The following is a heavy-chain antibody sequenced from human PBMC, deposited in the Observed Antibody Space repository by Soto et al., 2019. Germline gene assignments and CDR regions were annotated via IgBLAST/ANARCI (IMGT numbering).Heavy chain of an antibody. J-gene: IGHJ5*02. Sequence: QVQLVQSGAEVRRPGASVRVSCKASGYSFIDYYINWVRQAPGQGLEWMGWINPKDGATKSAQKFQDWVTMTSDTSHTTAYLDLRSDDTAVYYCARGMKGVATPARDDWFDPWGHGTLVTVSS. D-gene: IGHD2-21*02. V-gene: IGHV1-2*04. CDR1: GYSFIDYY. CDR3: ARGMKGVATPARDDWFDP. CDR2: INPKDGAT.